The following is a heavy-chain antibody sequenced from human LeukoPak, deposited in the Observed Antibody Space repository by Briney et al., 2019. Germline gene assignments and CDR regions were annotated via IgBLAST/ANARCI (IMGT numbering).Heavy chain of an antibody. V-gene: IGHV4-59*01. CDR3: ARGCYGWFDP. Sequence: SETLSLTCTVSGDSISSYFWTWIRQPPGKRLEWIGFIYHSGTSSYNPSLKSRLTMSVDTSKNQVSLKLNSVTAADTAIYYCARGCYGWFDPWGQGTLVTVSS. CDR1: GDSISSYF. D-gene: IGHD4/OR15-4a*01. CDR2: IYHSGTS. J-gene: IGHJ5*02.